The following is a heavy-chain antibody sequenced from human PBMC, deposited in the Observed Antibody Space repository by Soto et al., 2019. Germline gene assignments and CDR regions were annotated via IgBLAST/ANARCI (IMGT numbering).Heavy chain of an antibody. D-gene: IGHD6-6*01. CDR2: IIPIFGTA. J-gene: IGHJ3*02. CDR3: ARDRVREYYSTSSYGSWAFDI. V-gene: IGHV1-69*06. CDR1: GGTFSTYA. Sequence: QVQLVQSGAEVKKPGSSVKVSCEASGGTFSTYAINWVRQAPGQGLEWMGGIIPIFGTANYAHKFQGRVTITADKSTSTAYMELNSLRSEDTAVYYCARDRVREYYSTSSYGSWAFDIWGQGTMVTVSS.